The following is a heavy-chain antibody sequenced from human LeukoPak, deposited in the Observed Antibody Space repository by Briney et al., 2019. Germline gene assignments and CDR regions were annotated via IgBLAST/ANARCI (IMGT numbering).Heavy chain of an antibody. Sequence: GGSLRLSCAASGFTFSSYWMSCVRQAPGKGLEWVANIKQDGSEKYYVDSVKGRFTISRDNAKNALYLQMNSLRAKDTAVCYCARDQRYCSSSSCPWEPFDYWGQGTLVTVSS. J-gene: IGHJ4*02. CDR3: ARDQRYCSSSSCPWEPFDY. V-gene: IGHV3-7*05. CDR2: IKQDGSEK. D-gene: IGHD2-2*01. CDR1: GFTFSSYW.